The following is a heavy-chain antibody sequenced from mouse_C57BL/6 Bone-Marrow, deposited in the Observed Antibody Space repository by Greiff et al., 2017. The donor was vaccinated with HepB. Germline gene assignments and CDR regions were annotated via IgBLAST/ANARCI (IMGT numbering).Heavy chain of an antibody. J-gene: IGHJ3*01. V-gene: IGHV5-4*03. Sequence: EVKVVESGGGLVKPGGSLKLSCAASGFTFSSYAMSWVRQTPEKRLEWVATISDGGSYTYYPDNVKGRFTISRDNAKNNLYLQMSQLKSEDTAMYYCARSGYDGYLAWFAYWGQGTLVTVSA. CDR2: ISDGGSYT. D-gene: IGHD2-3*01. CDR1: GFTFSSYA. CDR3: ARSGYDGYLAWFAY.